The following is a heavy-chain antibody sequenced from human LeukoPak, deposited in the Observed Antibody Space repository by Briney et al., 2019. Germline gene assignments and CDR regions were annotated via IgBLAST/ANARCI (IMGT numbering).Heavy chain of an antibody. CDR1: GFTFSSCG. J-gene: IGHJ4*02. V-gene: IGHV3-30*02. D-gene: IGHD3-10*01. CDR2: IRYDGSNK. CDR3: AKAGTYGSGSYPGN. Sequence: GGSLRLSCAASGFTFSSCGMHWVRQAPGKGLEWVAFIRYDGSNKYYADSVKGRFTISRDNSKNTLYLQMNSLRAEDTAVYYCAKAGTYGSGSYPGNWGQGTLVTVSS.